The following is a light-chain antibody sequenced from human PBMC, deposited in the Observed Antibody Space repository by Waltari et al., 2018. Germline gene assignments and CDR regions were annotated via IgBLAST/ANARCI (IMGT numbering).Light chain of an antibody. CDR3: GTWDTSLSAWV. J-gene: IGLJ3*02. CDR2: DND. V-gene: IGLV1-51*01. CDR1: SSNIGNRY. Sequence: QSVLTQAPSVSAAPGQKVTISCAGSSSNIGNRYVSWYQQFPGTAPKLLIYDNDKRPSGIPERFSASKSVTSATLGITGRQTGDEANYYCGTWDTSLSAWVFGGGTKLTVL.